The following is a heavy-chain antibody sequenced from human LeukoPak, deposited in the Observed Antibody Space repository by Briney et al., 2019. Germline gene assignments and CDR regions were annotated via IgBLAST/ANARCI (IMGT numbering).Heavy chain of an antibody. Sequence: GGSLSLSCAASGFTFDDYGMRWVRQAPGKGLEWVSGINWNGGSIGYADSVKGRLTISRDNAKNSLYLQMNSLRAEDTALYYCARDLNHYYGSGSYYNLFDYWGQGTLVTVSS. J-gene: IGHJ4*02. CDR1: GFTFDDYG. CDR2: INWNGGSI. CDR3: ARDLNHYYGSGSYYNLFDY. V-gene: IGHV3-20*04. D-gene: IGHD3-10*01.